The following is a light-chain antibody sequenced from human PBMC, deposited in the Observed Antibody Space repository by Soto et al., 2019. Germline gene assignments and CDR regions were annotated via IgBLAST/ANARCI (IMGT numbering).Light chain of an antibody. V-gene: IGKV3-20*01. CDR1: QSVSSN. CDR3: QQYGSSPKT. J-gene: IGKJ1*01. CDR2: GAS. Sequence: DIVLTQSPATLSLSPLERATLSFRASQSVSSNLAWYQQKPGQAPRLLIYGASSRATGIPDRFSGSGSGTDFTLTISRLEPEDFAVYYCQQYGSSPKTFGQGTKVDIK.